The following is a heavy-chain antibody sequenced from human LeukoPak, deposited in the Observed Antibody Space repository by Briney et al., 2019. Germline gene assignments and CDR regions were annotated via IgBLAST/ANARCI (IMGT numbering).Heavy chain of an antibody. Sequence: GGSLRLSRTASGLIFSNYYMAWVRHPPGGGREWISYISADAATVKYADSVEGRFTVSRDNTQNSIYLEMSSLRVDDTAVYYCARMYSSGYYGDYFDYWGQGNLVSVSS. V-gene: IGHV3-11*04. CDR3: ARMYSSGYYGDYFDY. J-gene: IGHJ4*02. CDR2: ISADAATV. CDR1: GLIFSNYY. D-gene: IGHD5-12*01.